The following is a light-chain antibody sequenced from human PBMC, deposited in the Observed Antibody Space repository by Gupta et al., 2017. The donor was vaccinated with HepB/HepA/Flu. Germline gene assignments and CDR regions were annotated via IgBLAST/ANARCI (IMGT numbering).Light chain of an antibody. CDR1: SSNFGSNY. J-gene: IGLJ3*02. CDR2: RNN. Sequence: QSVLPQPPSASGTPGQRVTISCSGSSSNFGSNYVYWYQQLPGTAPKLLIYRNNQRPSGVPDRFSGSKSGTSASLAISGLRAEDEADYYCAAGDDSLSGWVFGGGTKLTVL. V-gene: IGLV1-47*01. CDR3: AAGDDSLSGWV.